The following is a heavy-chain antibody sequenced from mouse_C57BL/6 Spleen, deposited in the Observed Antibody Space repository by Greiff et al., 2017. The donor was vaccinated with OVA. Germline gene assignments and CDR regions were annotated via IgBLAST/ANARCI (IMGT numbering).Heavy chain of an antibody. CDR1: GYTFTSYW. Sequence: QVQLQQPGAELVMPGASVKLSCKASGYTFTSYWMHWVKQRPGQGLEWIGEIDPSDSYTNYNQKFKGKSTLTVDKSSSTAYMQLSSLASDDSSVYYCARSGGSSYFDYWGQGTTLTVSS. CDR2: IDPSDSYT. CDR3: ARSGGSSYFDY. J-gene: IGHJ2*01. V-gene: IGHV1-69*01. D-gene: IGHD1-1*01.